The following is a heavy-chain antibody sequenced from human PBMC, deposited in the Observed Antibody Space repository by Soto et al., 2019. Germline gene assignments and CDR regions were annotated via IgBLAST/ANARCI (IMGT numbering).Heavy chain of an antibody. CDR2: ISGSGGST. D-gene: IGHD6-13*01. J-gene: IGHJ4*02. CDR1: GFTFSSYA. V-gene: IGHV3-23*01. CDR3: AKTVTVPSSSWSVYFDY. Sequence: EVQLLESGGGLVQPGGSLRLSCAASGFTFSSYAMSWVRQAPGKGLEWVSAISGSGGSTYYADSVKGRFTISRDNSKNTLYLQMNILRAEDTAVYYCAKTVTVPSSSWSVYFDYWGQGTLVTVSS.